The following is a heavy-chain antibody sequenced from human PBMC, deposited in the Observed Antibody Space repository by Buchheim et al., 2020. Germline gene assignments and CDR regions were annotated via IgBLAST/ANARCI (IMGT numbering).Heavy chain of an antibody. Sequence: QVQLVESGGGVVQPGRSLRLSCAASGFTFSSYAMHWVRQAPGKGLEWVAGISYDGSNKYYADSVKGRFTISRDNSKNTLFLQMNSLRDEDTAVYYCARGFYYDSSGTFDYWGQGTL. J-gene: IGHJ4*02. CDR1: GFTFSSYA. CDR3: ARGFYYDSSGTFDY. D-gene: IGHD3-22*01. V-gene: IGHV3-30*04. CDR2: ISYDGSNK.